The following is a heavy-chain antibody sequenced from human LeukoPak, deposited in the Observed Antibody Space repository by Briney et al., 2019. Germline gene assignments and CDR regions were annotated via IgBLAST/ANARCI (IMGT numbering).Heavy chain of an antibody. CDR1: GFTFSSYS. J-gene: IGHJ4*02. D-gene: IGHD3-22*01. CDR3: ARDPYYDSSGYYYVGLFDY. V-gene: IGHV3-21*01. Sequence: GGSLRLSCAASGFTFSSYSMNWVRQAPGKGLEWVSSISSSSYIYYADSVKGRFTISRDNAKNSLYLQMNSLRAEDTAVYYCARDPYYDSSGYYYVGLFDYWGQGTLVTVSS. CDR2: ISSSSYI.